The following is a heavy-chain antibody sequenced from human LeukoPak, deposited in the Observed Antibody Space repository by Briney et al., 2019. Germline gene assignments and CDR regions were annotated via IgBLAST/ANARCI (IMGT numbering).Heavy chain of an antibody. Sequence: PGGSLRLSCAASGFTFSSYGMYWVRQAPGKGLEWVAVISYDGSNEYYEDSVKGRLTISRDNSKNTLYLQMNSLRAEDTAVYYCAKDVPVADVWGQGTTVTVSS. D-gene: IGHD4-23*01. V-gene: IGHV3-30*18. CDR3: AKDVPVADV. J-gene: IGHJ6*02. CDR2: ISYDGSNE. CDR1: GFTFSSYG.